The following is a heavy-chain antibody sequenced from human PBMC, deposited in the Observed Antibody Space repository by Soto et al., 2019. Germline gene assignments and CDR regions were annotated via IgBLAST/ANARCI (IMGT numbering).Heavy chain of an antibody. Sequence: QVQLVQSGAEVKKPGASVKVSCKASSHTFISYGINWVRQAPGQGLEWMGWISDYDGYTTYAQKLQGRVTMTTDTATSTVYIELRSLKSDDTAVYYCSTPVLDYWGQGTLGTVSS. CDR1: SHTFISYG. V-gene: IGHV1-18*04. CDR2: ISDYDGYT. J-gene: IGHJ4*02. CDR3: STPVLDY. D-gene: IGHD2-15*01.